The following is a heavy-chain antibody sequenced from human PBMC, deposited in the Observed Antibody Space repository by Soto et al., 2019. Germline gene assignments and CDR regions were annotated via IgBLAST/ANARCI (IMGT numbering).Heavy chain of an antibody. CDR1: GFTFSSYG. V-gene: IGHV3-30*03. D-gene: IGHD3-22*01. J-gene: IGHJ3*02. Sequence: GGSLRLSCAASGFTFSSYGMHWVRQAPGKGLEWVAVISYDGSNKYYADSVKGRFTISRDNSKNTLYLQMNSLRAEDTAVYYCTTGYDSSGYSTGATSFDIWGQGTMVTVSS. CDR2: ISYDGSNK. CDR3: TTGYDSSGYSTGATSFDI.